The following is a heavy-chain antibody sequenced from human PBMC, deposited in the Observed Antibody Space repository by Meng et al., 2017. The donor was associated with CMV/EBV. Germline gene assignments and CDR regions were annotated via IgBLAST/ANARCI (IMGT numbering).Heavy chain of an antibody. D-gene: IGHD3-3*01. J-gene: IGHJ4*02. V-gene: IGHV3-48*03. Sequence: GGSLRLSCAASGSTFSSYEMNWVRQAPGKGLEWVSYISSSGSTIYYADSVKGRFTISRDNAKNSLYLQMNSLRAEDTAVYYCARGALGIFGVVIIRSYFDYWGQGTLVTVSS. CDR1: GSTFSSYE. CDR2: ISSSGSTI. CDR3: ARGALGIFGVVIIRSYFDY.